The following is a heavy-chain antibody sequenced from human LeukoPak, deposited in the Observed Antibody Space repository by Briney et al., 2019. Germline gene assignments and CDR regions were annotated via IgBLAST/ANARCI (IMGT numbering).Heavy chain of an antibody. V-gene: IGHV3-30*18. CDR1: GLSFSSYG. CDR2: ISPDGDNE. J-gene: IGHJ4*02. CDR3: AKDGPYTSSFDY. Sequence: GGSLRLSCAASGLSFSSYGMHWVRQGPGKELEWVAAISPDGDNEYYADSVKGRITISRDNSKNTLYPQMNSLTTDDTAVYYCAKDGPYTSSFDYWGQGTLVTVSS. D-gene: IGHD6-13*01.